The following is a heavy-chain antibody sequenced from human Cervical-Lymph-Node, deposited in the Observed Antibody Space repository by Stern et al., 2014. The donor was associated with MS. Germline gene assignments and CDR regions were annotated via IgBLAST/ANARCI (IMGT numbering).Heavy chain of an antibody. V-gene: IGHV3-30*17. D-gene: IGHD6-13*01. Sequence: QVQLVQSGGGVIQPGRSLRLSCAASGFRFSSYAMHWVRQAPGKGLEWVAVISYDGAQKFYGDSVKGRFTISRDSSRYTLHLQMDSVRPEDTATYYCARDFSSTWSWKPGGLDAYGLDVWGQGTTVIVSS. CDR1: GFRFSSYA. CDR2: ISYDGAQK. CDR3: ARDFSSTWSWKPGGLDAYGLDV. J-gene: IGHJ6*02.